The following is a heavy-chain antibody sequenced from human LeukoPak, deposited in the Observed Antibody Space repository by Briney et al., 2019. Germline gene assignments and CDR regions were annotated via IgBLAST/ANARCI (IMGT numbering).Heavy chain of an antibody. CDR1: GFTVSSNS. J-gene: IGHJ4*02. D-gene: IGHD4/OR15-4a*01. CDR3: ARRAGAYSHPYDY. CDR2: IYSDNT. Sequence: GGSLKLSCTVSGFTVSSNSMSWVRQAPGKGLEWVSFIYSDNTHYSDSVKGRFTISRDNSENTLYLQMNSLRAEDTAVYYCARRAGAYSHPYDYWGQGTLVTVSS. V-gene: IGHV3-53*01.